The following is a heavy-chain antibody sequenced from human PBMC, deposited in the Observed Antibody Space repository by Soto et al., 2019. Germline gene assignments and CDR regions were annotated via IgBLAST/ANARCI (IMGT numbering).Heavy chain of an antibody. D-gene: IGHD3-22*01. CDR2: IWYDGSKK. CDR1: GFPFSNYG. V-gene: IGHV3-33*01. CDR3: ARVQYSSALSPHHPFDY. Sequence: QVQLVESGGNVARPGTSLRLSCSASGFPFSNYGMHWVRHVPGKGLQWVALIWYDGSKKYYADSVRGRFTISRDNSQNTLYLEMSSLRAEETAVYYCARVQYSSALSPHHPFDYWGLGTRVTVSS. J-gene: IGHJ4*02.